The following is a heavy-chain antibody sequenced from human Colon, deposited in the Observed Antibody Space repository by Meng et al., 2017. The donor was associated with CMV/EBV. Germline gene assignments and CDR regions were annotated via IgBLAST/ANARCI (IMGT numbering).Heavy chain of an antibody. CDR1: GFSVSKDF. CDR3: ARFPPPPPGDRLHYHDALDV. Sequence: GESLKISCVASGFSVSKDFMSWVRQAPGKGLEWVSLIRSDGRTYYGDSVNGRFTISRDDSKNTLFLQMDSLTLEDTAIFYCARFPPPPPGDRLHYHDALDVWGQGTMVTVSS. V-gene: IGHV3-53*05. CDR2: IRSDGRT. J-gene: IGHJ3*01. D-gene: IGHD5-24*01.